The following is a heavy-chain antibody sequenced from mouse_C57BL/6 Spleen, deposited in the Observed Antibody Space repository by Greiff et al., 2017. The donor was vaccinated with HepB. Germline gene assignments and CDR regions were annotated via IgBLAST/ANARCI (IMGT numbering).Heavy chain of an antibody. J-gene: IGHJ2*01. D-gene: IGHD1-1*01. V-gene: IGHV1-54*01. CDR1: GYAFTNYL. Sequence: VQLQQSGAELVRPGTSVKVSCKASGYAFTNYLIEWVKQRPGQGLEWIGNINPSNGGTNYNEKFKSKATLTVDKSSSTAYMQLSSLTSEDSAVYYCARGGGASVAGDYWGQGTTLTVSS. CDR3: ARGGGASVAGDY. CDR2: INPSNGGT.